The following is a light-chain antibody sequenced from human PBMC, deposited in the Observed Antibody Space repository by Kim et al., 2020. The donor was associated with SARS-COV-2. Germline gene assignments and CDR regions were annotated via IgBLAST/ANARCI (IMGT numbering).Light chain of an antibody. J-gene: IGKJ1*01. CDR3: QQYGSSPTWT. Sequence: EIVLTQSPGTLSLSPGERATLSCRASQSVSSSYLAWYQQKPGQAPRLLIYGASSRATGILDRFSGSGSGTDFTLTISRLEPEDFAVYYRQQYGSSPTWTFGQGTKVDI. CDR1: QSVSSSY. V-gene: IGKV3-20*01. CDR2: GAS.